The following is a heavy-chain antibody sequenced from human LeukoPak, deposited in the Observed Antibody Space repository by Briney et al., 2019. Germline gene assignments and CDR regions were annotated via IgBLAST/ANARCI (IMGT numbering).Heavy chain of an antibody. CDR2: ISASNGNT. CDR1: GYTFTSYG. Sequence: ASVKVSCKASGYTFTSYGISWVRQAPGQGLEWMGWISASNGNTAYAQKVQGRVTVTTDTSTSTAYMEVRSLRSDDTAVYHCARPLSSGSSGWYYFDYWGQGTLVTVSS. CDR3: ARPLSSGSSGWYYFDY. D-gene: IGHD6-19*01. V-gene: IGHV1-18*01. J-gene: IGHJ4*02.